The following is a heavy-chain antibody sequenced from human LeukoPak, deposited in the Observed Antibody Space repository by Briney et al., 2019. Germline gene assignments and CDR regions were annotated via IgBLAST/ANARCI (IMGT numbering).Heavy chain of an antibody. V-gene: IGHV3-21*01. J-gene: IGHJ3*02. CDR1: GFTFSSYS. CDR2: ISSSSSYI. D-gene: IGHD3-22*01. Sequence: GGSPRLSCAASGFTFSSYSMNWVRQAPGKGLEWVSSISSSSSYIYYADSVKGRFTISRDNAKNSLYLQMNSLRAEDTAVYYCARDLFYYDSSGPLGGDAFDIWGQGTMVTVSS. CDR3: ARDLFYYDSSGPLGGDAFDI.